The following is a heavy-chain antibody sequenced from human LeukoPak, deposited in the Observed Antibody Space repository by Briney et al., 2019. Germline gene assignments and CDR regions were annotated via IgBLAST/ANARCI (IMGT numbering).Heavy chain of an antibody. D-gene: IGHD3-22*01. CDR3: ASVPREGYYDSSGYSVY. CDR1: GGSFSSYY. V-gene: IGHV4-59*01. J-gene: IGHJ4*02. Sequence: SETLSLTCAVYGGSFSSYYWSWIRQPPGKGLEWIGYIYYSGSTNYNPSLKSRVTISVDTSKNQFSLKLSSVTAADTAVYYCASVPREGYYDSSGYSVYWGQGTLVTVSS. CDR2: IYYSGST.